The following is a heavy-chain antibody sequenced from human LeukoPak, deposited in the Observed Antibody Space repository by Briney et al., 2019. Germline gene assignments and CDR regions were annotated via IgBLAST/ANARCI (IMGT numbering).Heavy chain of an antibody. CDR2: TTGSGATT. J-gene: IGHJ2*01. V-gene: IGHV3-23*01. Sequence: PGGSLRLSCAAPGFTFSSYVMTWVLQAPGKGLEWVTTTTGSGATTDYADSVKGRFTISRDNSKNTLSLQMNSLRAEDTAVYYCARSWYFDLWGRGTLVTVSS. CDR1: GFTFSSYV. CDR3: ARSWYFDL.